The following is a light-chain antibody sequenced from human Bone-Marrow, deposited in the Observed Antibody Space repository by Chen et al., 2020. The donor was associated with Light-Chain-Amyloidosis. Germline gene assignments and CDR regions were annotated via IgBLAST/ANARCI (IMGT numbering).Light chain of an antibody. V-gene: IGLV2-14*01. CDR3: SSYTITNTLV. CDR1: SSDVGGDNH. J-gene: IGLJ1*01. Sequence: QSALTQPASVSGSPGQSITISCTGTSSDVGGDNHVSWYQQHPDKAPKLMIYEVTNRPSWVPDRFSVSKSNNTASLTISGLQSDAEADYFCSSYTITNTLVFGGGTRVTVL. CDR2: EVT.